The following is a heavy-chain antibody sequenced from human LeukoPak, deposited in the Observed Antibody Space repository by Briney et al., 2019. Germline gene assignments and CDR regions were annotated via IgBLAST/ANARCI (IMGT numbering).Heavy chain of an antibody. J-gene: IGHJ5*02. CDR3: ASGIAVALGKDWFDP. D-gene: IGHD6-19*01. V-gene: IGHV1-8*01. Sequence: ASVKVSCKASGYTFTSYDINWVRQATGQGLEWMGWMNPNSGNTGYAQKFQGRVTMTRNTSISTAYMELSSLRSEDTAVYYCASGIAVALGKDWFDPWGQGTLVTVSS. CDR2: MNPNSGNT. CDR1: GYTFTSYD.